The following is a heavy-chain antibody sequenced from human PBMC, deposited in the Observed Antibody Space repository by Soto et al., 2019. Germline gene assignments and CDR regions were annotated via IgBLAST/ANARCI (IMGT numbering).Heavy chain of an antibody. J-gene: IGHJ5*02. V-gene: IGHV3-30*18. CDR2: ISYDGSNK. Sequence: GGSLRLSCAASGFTFSSYGMHWVRQAPGKGLEWVAVISYDGSNKYYADSVKGRFTISRDNSKNTLYLQMNSLRAEDTAVYYCAKGAYSSSAIVLDPWGQGTLVTVSS. CDR3: AKGAYSSSAIVLDP. D-gene: IGHD6-6*01. CDR1: GFTFSSYG.